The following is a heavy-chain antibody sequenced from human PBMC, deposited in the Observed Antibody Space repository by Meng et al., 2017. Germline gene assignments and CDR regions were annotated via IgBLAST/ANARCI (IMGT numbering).Heavy chain of an antibody. Sequence: QVLLQQPVPGLVSPPQPLSLTCAVSGDSVSNDSATWNWVRQSPSRGLEWMGRTYYRSIWYTDYAVSLRGRIAVSPDISKNQIYLQLNSVTPEDTAVYFCAREAHLAGFPYWGQGTLVTVSS. D-gene: IGHD2/OR15-2a*01. CDR2: TYYRSIWYT. CDR1: GDSVSNDSAT. V-gene: IGHV6-1*01. CDR3: AREAHLAGFPY. J-gene: IGHJ4*02.